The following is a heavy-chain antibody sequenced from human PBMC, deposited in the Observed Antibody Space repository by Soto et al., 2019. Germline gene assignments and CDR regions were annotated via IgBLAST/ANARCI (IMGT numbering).Heavy chain of an antibody. CDR3: TTDQGDIVVVVAATPNGMDV. D-gene: IGHD2-15*01. J-gene: IGHJ6*02. CDR2: IKSKTDGGTT. V-gene: IGHV3-15*01. CDR1: GFTFSNAW. Sequence: EVQLVESGGGLVKPGGSLRLSCAASGFTFSNAWMSWVRQAPGKGLEWVGRIKSKTDGGTTDYAAPVKGRFTISRDDSKNTLYLQMNSLKNVDTAVYYCTTDQGDIVVVVAATPNGMDVWGQGTTVTVSS.